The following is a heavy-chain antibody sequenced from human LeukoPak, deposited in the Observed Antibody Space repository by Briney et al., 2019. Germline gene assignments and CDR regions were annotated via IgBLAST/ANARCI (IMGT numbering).Heavy chain of an antibody. CDR1: GFTFSNYW. V-gene: IGHV3-74*01. CDR3: ARKSSLGANWFGP. Sequence: PGGSLRLSCAASGFTFSNYWMHWVRQAPGKGLLWVSRINTDGSSTNYADSVKGRFTISRDNAKNTLYLQMNSLGAEDTAVYYCARKSSLGANWFGPWGQGTLVTVYS. CDR2: INTDGSST. D-gene: IGHD1-26*01. J-gene: IGHJ5*02.